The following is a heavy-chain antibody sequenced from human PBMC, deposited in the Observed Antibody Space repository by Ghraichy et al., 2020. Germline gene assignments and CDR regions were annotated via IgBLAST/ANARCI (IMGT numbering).Heavy chain of an antibody. J-gene: IGHJ4*01. V-gene: IGHV3-53*01. CDR2: FYPGGST. Sequence: GGSLRLSCAASGFSVSNNYMSWVRQTPGKGLEWVSVFYPGGSTYYTDSVKGRFTISTDSSKNTLYLQMTSLRAEDTAVYHCARGGRGGYNYYWGQGTLVTFSS. D-gene: IGHD5-24*01. CDR3: ARGGRGGYNYY. CDR1: GFSVSNNY.